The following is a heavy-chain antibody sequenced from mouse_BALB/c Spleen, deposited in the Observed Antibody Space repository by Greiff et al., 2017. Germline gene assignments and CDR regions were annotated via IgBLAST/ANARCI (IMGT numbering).Heavy chain of an antibody. CDR2: ISSGGSYT. J-gene: IGHJ3*01. D-gene: IGHD2-1*01. CDR1: GFTFSSYT. V-gene: IGHV5-6-4*01. CDR3: TRGSIYYGNYVVAY. Sequence: DVKLVESGGGLVKPGGSLKLSCAASGFTFSSYTMSWVRQTPEKRLEWVATISSGGSYTYYPDSVKGRFTISRDNAKNTLYLQMSSLKSEDTAMYYCTRGSIYYGNYVVAYWGQGTLVTVSA.